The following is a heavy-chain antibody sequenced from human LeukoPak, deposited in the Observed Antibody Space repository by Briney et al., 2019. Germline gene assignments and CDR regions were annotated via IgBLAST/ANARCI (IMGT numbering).Heavy chain of an antibody. J-gene: IGHJ4*02. Sequence: SVKSSSKTSGYTFTSYYIHWVRQAPGQGLEWIGVINPISGRTNYAHKFHGGVTITRDTSTSTVYMELSSLRYEDTAVYYCARDLWAYYDSSGYEFDYWGQGTLVSVSS. CDR2: INPISGRT. V-gene: IGHV1-46*01. D-gene: IGHD3-22*01. CDR3: ARDLWAYYDSSGYEFDY. CDR1: GYTFTSYY.